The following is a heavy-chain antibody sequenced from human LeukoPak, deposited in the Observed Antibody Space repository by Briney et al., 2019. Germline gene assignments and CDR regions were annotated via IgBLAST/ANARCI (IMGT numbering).Heavy chain of an antibody. CDR2: ISAYNGNT. V-gene: IGHV1-18*01. J-gene: IGHJ4*02. CDR3: ARDCSSTSCYGNFDY. D-gene: IGHD2-2*01. CDR1: GYTFTSYG. Sequence: ASVKVSCKASGYTFTSYGISWVRQAPGQGLEWMGRISAYNGNTNYAQKLQGRVTMTTDTSTSTAYMELRSLRSNDTAVYYCARDCSSTSCYGNFDYWGQGTLVTVSS.